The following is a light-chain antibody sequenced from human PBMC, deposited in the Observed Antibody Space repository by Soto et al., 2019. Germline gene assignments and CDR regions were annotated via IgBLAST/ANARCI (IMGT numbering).Light chain of an antibody. Sequence: QSVLTQPPSASGTPGQRVTISCSGSSSNIGSNTVNWYQQLPGTAPKLLIYSNNQRPSGVPDRFSGSKSGTSASLAISGLQSEAEADYYCAAWDDSLNGLVFGGGTQLTVL. CDR3: AAWDDSLNGLV. CDR1: SSNIGSNT. J-gene: IGLJ2*01. V-gene: IGLV1-44*01. CDR2: SNN.